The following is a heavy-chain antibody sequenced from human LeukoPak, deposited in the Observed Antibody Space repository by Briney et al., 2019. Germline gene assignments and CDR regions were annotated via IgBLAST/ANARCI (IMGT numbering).Heavy chain of an antibody. Sequence: SETLSLTCTVSGGSISSYYWSWIRQPAGKGLEWIGRIYTSGSTNYNPSLKSRVTMSVDTSKNQFSLRLSSVTAADTAVYYCAMGITMVRGEYFDYWGQGTLVTVSS. CDR2: IYTSGST. CDR3: AMGITMVRGEYFDY. CDR1: GGSISSYY. V-gene: IGHV4-4*07. J-gene: IGHJ4*02. D-gene: IGHD3-10*01.